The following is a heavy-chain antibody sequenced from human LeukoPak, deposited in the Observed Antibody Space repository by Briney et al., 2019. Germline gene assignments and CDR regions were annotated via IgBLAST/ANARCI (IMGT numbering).Heavy chain of an antibody. CDR3: ARQIGYSSNWYFDY. CDR1: GYSFTSYR. Sequence: GESLKISRKGSGYSFTSYRIGWVRQMPGKGLEWMGIIYPGDSDTRYSPSFQGQVTISADKSITTAYLQWSSLKASDTAMYYCARQIGYSSNWYFDYWGQGTLVTVSS. CDR2: IYPGDSDT. D-gene: IGHD6-13*01. V-gene: IGHV5-51*01. J-gene: IGHJ4*02.